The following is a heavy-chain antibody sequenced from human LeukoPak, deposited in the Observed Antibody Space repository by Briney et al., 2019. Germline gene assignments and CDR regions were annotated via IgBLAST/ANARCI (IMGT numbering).Heavy chain of an antibody. CDR2: INTDGSRT. J-gene: IGHJ4*02. Sequence: GGSLRLSCTASGFVFSDYWIHWVPHVPGKGLVWVARINTDGSRTAYADSVKDRITMSRDNAKNTVYPQLTSLSAEDTGVYFCARDMLRDRAFDYWGQGTPVTVSS. CDR1: GFVFSDYW. D-gene: IGHD2-8*01. V-gene: IGHV3-74*01. CDR3: ARDMLRDRAFDY.